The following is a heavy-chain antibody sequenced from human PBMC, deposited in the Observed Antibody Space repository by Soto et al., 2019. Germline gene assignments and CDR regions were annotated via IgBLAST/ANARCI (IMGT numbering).Heavy chain of an antibody. J-gene: IGHJ6*02. V-gene: IGHV3-33*01. Sequence: QVQLVESGGGVVQPGRSLRLSCAASGFTFSSYGMHWVRQAPGKGLEWVAVIWYDGSNKYYADSVKGRFTISRDNSKNTLYLQMNSLRAEDTAVYYCARDKRGYGGKDYYYGMDVWGQGTTVTVSS. CDR1: GFTFSSYG. CDR3: ARDKRGYGGKDYYYGMDV. CDR2: IWYDGSNK. D-gene: IGHD4-17*01.